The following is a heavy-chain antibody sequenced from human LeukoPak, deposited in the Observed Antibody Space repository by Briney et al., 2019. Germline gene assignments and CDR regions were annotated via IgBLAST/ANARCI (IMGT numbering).Heavy chain of an antibody. CDR2: ISAYSGNT. J-gene: IGHJ5*02. D-gene: IGHD1-26*01. CDR1: GYTFTGYY. Sequence: GASVKVSCKASGYTFTGYYMHWVRQAPGQGLEWMGWISAYSGNTNYAQKLQGRVTMTTDTSTSTAYMELRSLRSDDTAVYYCARDIGGMGWFDPWGQGTLVTVSS. V-gene: IGHV1-18*04. CDR3: ARDIGGMGWFDP.